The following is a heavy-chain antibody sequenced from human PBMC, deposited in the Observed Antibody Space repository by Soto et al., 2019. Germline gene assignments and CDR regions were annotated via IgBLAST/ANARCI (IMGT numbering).Heavy chain of an antibody. Sequence: GGSLRLSCAASGFSFSSYSMNWVRQAPGKGLEWVSSISSSSSYIYYADSVKSRFTISRDNAKNSLYLQMNSLRAEDTAVYYCARDRATALFDYWGQGTLVTVSS. CDR1: GFSFSSYS. D-gene: IGHD1-26*01. J-gene: IGHJ4*02. V-gene: IGHV3-21*01. CDR3: ARDRATALFDY. CDR2: ISSSSSYI.